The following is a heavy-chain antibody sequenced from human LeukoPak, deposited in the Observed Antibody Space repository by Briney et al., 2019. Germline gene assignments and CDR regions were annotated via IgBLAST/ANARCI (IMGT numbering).Heavy chain of an antibody. V-gene: IGHV4-4*02. D-gene: IGHD1-14*01. CDR2: IYHNGNT. J-gene: IGHJ6*03. CDR1: GGSVSSSNW. CDR3: VRDRAPDPVGYDDYYMDV. Sequence: SSGTLSLTCTISGGSVSSSNWWGWIRQPPGKVLEWIGEIYHNGNTGYNPSLKSRVTISVDKSKNQFSLSLTSVTAADTAVYYCVRDRAPDPVGYDDYYMDVWGKGTTVTVSS.